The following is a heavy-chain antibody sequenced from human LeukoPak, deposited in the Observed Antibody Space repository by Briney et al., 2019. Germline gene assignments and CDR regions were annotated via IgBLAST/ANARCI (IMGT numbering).Heavy chain of an antibody. D-gene: IGHD4-23*01. CDR2: ISYDGSNK. J-gene: IGHJ4*02. CDR3: AKGLSGTVGVY. V-gene: IGHV3-30*04. Sequence: GRSLRLSCAASGFTFSSYAMHWVRQAPGKGLEWVAVISYDGSNKYYADSVKGRFTISRDNSKNTVYLQMNSLRVEDTAVYYCAKGLSGTVGVYWGQGTLVTVSS. CDR1: GFTFSSYA.